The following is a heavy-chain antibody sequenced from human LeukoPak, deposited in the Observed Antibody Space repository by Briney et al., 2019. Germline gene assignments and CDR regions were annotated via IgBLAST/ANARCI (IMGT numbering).Heavy chain of an antibody. CDR1: GFTFSTYS. CDR2: ISSGSRII. D-gene: IGHD1-26*01. V-gene: IGHV3-48*02. CDR3: AKNPAGIGDY. J-gene: IGHJ4*02. Sequence: GGSLRLSCAASGFTFSTYSMNWVRQAPGKGLEWVSFISSGSRIIYYADSVKGRFTVSRDNAKNSLYLQMNSLRDEDTAVYYCAKNPAGIGDYWGQGTLVTVSS.